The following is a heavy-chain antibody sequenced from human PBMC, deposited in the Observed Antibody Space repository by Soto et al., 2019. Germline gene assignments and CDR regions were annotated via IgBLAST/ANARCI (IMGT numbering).Heavy chain of an antibody. J-gene: IGHJ4*02. D-gene: IGHD3-10*01. CDR3: AKDGRGSGSHYKSFGY. V-gene: IGHV3-53*01. CDR2: IYSTGTT. CDR1: GFTVGNNY. Sequence: EVQLVESGGGLIQPGGSLTLSCADSGFTVGNNYMSWVRQAPGKGLEWVSLIYSTGTTKYADSVKGRFTVSRDNAKNTLYLQMNSLRAEDTAVYYCAKDGRGSGSHYKSFGYWGQGTLVTVSS.